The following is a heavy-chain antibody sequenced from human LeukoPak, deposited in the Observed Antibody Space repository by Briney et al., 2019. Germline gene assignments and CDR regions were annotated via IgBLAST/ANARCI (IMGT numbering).Heavy chain of an antibody. D-gene: IGHD1-26*01. V-gene: IGHV3-23*01. CDR1: GFTFSDSA. CDR3: ARDIELSC. J-gene: IGHJ4*02. CDR2: ISASGGNS. Sequence: PGGSLRLSRAASGFTFSDSAMSWVRQASGRGLEWVSLISASGGNSYYADSVKGRFTVSRDSSKNTLHLQMNCLRAEDTAVYYCARDIELSCWGQGTLVTVSS.